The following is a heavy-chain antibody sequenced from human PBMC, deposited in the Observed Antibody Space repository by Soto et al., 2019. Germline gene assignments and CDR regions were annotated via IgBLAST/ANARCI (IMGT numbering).Heavy chain of an antibody. J-gene: IGHJ3*02. Sequence: GALRLSCETSGFTFGNYGMGWVRQAPGKGLEWVSYISSSGSTIYYADSVKGRFTISRDNAKNSLYLQMNSLRAEDTAVYYCAREGCSSTSCPENAFDIWGQGTVVTVSS. V-gene: IGHV3-48*04. CDR2: ISSSGSTI. D-gene: IGHD2-2*01. CDR1: GFTFGNYG. CDR3: AREGCSSTSCPENAFDI.